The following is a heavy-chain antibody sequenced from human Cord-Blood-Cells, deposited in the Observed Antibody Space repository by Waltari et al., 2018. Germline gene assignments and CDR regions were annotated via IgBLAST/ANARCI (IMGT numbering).Heavy chain of an antibody. D-gene: IGHD6-13*01. CDR3: ARDSIAAGTFDY. Sequence: QVQLQESGPGLVKPSETLSLTCAVSGYSISSGYYWGWIRQPPGKGLEWIGSIYHSGSTYYNPSLKSRVTISVDTSKNQFSLKLSSVTAADTAVYYCARDSIAAGTFDYWGQGTLVTVSS. J-gene: IGHJ4*02. CDR2: IYHSGST. V-gene: IGHV4-38-2*02. CDR1: GYSISSGYY.